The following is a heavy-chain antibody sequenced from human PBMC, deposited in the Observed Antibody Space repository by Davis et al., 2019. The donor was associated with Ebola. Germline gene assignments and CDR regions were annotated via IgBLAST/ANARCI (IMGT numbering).Heavy chain of an antibody. J-gene: IGHJ3*02. CDR1: GYTLTELS. V-gene: IGHV1-24*01. Sequence: ASVKVSCKVSGYTLTELSMHWVRQAPGKGLEWMGGFDPEDGETIYAQKFQGRVTMTEDTSTDTAYMELSSLRSEDTAVYYCATVWGGSYHHDAFDIWGQGTMVTVSS. D-gene: IGHD1-26*01. CDR3: ATVWGGSYHHDAFDI. CDR2: FDPEDGET.